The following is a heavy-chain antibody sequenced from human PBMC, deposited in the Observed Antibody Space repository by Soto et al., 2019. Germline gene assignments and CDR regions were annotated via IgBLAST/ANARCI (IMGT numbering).Heavy chain of an antibody. CDR2: IYHSGRT. V-gene: IGHV4-31*01. CDR3: ARWVEVSLDYFDS. J-gene: IGHJ4*02. Sequence: QVQLQESGPGLVKPSQTLSLTCTVSGGSISNGYYYWSWVRQNPGKGLEWIGHIYHSGRTYYNPSLKSPVTISVDTSKNQFSLNLSSVTAADTAVYYCARWVEVSLDYFDSWGQGTPVTVSS. CDR1: GGSISNGYYY. D-gene: IGHD2-15*01.